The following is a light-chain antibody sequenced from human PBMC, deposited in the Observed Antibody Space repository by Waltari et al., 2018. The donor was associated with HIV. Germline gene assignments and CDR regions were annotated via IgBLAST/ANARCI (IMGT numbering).Light chain of an antibody. J-gene: IGLJ2*01. CDR2: EVT. Sequence: QSALTPPPSASGSPGQPVTISCTGTHTDIGGYNNVSWYQQPPGKAPKLVISEVTKRPSGVPVRFSGSKSGTTASLTVSGLQTEDEADYYCSSYANKNGFYVVFGGGTKLTVL. CDR3: SSYANKNGFYVV. CDR1: HTDIGGYNN. V-gene: IGLV2-8*01.